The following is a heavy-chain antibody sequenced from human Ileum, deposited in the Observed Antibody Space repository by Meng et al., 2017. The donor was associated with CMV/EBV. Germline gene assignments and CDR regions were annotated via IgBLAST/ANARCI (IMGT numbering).Heavy chain of an antibody. V-gene: IGHV3-7*01. D-gene: IGHD2-15*01. Sequence: SCAAPGFASSPFLMIWVRPAPGKGLDWVANIAYDGGEEYFVDPVRGRFTLSRDNPRSSVYLQMNSLRVEDTAVYNSGTRRGWYAFDIWGQGTMVTVSS. CDR2: IAYDGGEE. CDR3: GTRRGWYAFDI. J-gene: IGHJ3*02. CDR1: GFASSPFL.